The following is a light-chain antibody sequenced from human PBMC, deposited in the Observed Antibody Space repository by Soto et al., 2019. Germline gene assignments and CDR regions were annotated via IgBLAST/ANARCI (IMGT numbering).Light chain of an antibody. CDR2: QDI. CDR1: KLGDKY. CDR3: QAWDSSTVV. V-gene: IGLV3-1*01. J-gene: IGLJ2*01. Sequence: SSELTQPPSVSVSPGQTASITCSGDKLGDKYACWYQQKPGQSPVLVIYQDIKRPSGIPERFSASNSGNTATLTISGTQAMDEADYYCQAWDSSTVVFGGGTKLTVL.